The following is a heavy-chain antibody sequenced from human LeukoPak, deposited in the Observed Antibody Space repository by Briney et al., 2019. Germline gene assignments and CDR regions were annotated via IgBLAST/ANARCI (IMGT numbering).Heavy chain of an antibody. D-gene: IGHD3-22*01. CDR2: IYSGGST. CDR3: AGDGLDSSGYYSRGAFDI. J-gene: IGHJ3*02. CDR1: GFTVSSNY. V-gene: IGHV3-53*01. Sequence: GGSLRLSCAASGFTVSSNYMSWVRQAPGKGLEWVSVIYSGGSTYYADSVKGRFTISRDNSKNTLYLQMNSLRAEDTAVYYCAGDGLDSSGYYSRGAFDIWGQGTMVTVSS.